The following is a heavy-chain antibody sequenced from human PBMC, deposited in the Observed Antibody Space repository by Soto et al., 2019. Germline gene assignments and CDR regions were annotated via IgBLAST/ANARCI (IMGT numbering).Heavy chain of an antibody. Sequence: GGSLRLSCAASGFTFSNAWMNWVRQAPGKGLEWVGRIKSKTDGGTTDYAAPVKGRFTISRDDSKNTLYLQMNSLKTEDTAVYYCTTDPEVAATFFIMADAFDIWGQGTMVTVSS. V-gene: IGHV3-15*07. CDR2: IKSKTDGGTT. D-gene: IGHD2-15*01. J-gene: IGHJ3*02. CDR3: TTDPEVAATFFIMADAFDI. CDR1: GFTFSNAW.